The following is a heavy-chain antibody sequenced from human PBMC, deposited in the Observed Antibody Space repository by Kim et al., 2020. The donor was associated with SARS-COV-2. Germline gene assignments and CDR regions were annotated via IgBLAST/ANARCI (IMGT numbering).Heavy chain of an antibody. Sequence: GGSLRLSCAASGFTFSSYGMHWVRQAPGKGLEWVAVISYGGSNKYYADSVKGRFTISRDNSKNTLYLQMNSLRAEDTAVYYCARDAWPVYDILTPYYYYGMDVWGQGTTVTVSS. CDR1: GFTFSSYG. V-gene: IGHV3-33*05. D-gene: IGHD3-9*01. CDR2: ISYGGSNK. CDR3: ARDAWPVYDILTPYYYYGMDV. J-gene: IGHJ6*02.